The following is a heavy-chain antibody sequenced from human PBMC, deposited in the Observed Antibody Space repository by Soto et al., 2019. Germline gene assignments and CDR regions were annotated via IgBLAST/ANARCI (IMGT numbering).Heavy chain of an antibody. Sequence: SETLSLTCTVSGNSISTGAYYWSWLRQHPVKCLEWIGHIFYSGNTHYSPSLESRVTISVDTSKNQFSIKLTSVTVADTAIYYCAREGRSAAPQAGFDLWGQGTLVTGS. CDR3: AREGRSAAPQAGFDL. CDR2: IFYSGNT. CDR1: GNSISTGAYY. D-gene: IGHD3-10*01. J-gene: IGHJ4*02. V-gene: IGHV4-31*03.